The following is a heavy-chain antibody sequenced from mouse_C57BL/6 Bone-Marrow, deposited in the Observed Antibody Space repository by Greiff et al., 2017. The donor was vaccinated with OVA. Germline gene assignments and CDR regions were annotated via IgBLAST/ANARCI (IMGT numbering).Heavy chain of an antibody. J-gene: IGHJ3*01. CDR2: ILQSIGRT. CDR3: ARDYYDYGDFPLAY. V-gene: IGHV15-2*01. D-gene: IGHD2-4*01. Sequence: QVQLKQSGSELRSPGSSVKLSCKDFDSEVFPIAYMCWVRQKPGHGFEWIGGILQSIGRTIYGEQFEAKATLDADTLSNTTYLELNSLTSEDSAIYYCARDYYDYGDFPLAYWGQGTLVTVSA. CDR1: DSEVFPIAY.